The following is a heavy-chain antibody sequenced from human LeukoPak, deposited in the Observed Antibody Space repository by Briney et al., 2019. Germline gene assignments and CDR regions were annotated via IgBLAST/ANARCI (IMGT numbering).Heavy chain of an antibody. CDR1: GFTFSQYW. D-gene: IGHD3-22*01. CDR3: ATGYYDSSMDL. Sequence: PGGSLRLSCAASGFTFSQYWMSWVRQAPGKGLEWVANIKHDGSEKQDGSEKNYVDSVKGRFAISRDDAENSLFLQMNRLRAEDTAVYYCATGYYDSSMDLWGQGTTVTVSS. CDR2: IKHDGSEKQDGSEK. J-gene: IGHJ6*02. V-gene: IGHV3-7*01.